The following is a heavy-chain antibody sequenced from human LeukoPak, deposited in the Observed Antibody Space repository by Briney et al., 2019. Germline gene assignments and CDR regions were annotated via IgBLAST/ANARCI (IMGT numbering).Heavy chain of an antibody. CDR3: ARGPATWTSFDY. Sequence: PSETLSLTCTVSGGSLSSGGYYWSWLRQHPGRGVGWIGYIYYTRSTYYNPSLNTRVTISVYTSKNQFSLKLSSVTPADTAVYYCARGPATWTSFDYWGQGTLVTVSS. V-gene: IGHV4-31*03. CDR1: GGSLSSGGYY. D-gene: IGHD3/OR15-3a*01. J-gene: IGHJ4*02. CDR2: IYYTRST.